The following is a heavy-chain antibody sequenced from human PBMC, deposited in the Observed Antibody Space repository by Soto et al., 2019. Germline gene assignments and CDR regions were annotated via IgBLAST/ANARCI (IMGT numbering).Heavy chain of an antibody. CDR3: ARVYCSGGSCYGIDY. CDR1: GYIFIHHY. D-gene: IGHD2-15*01. V-gene: IGHV1-46*01. CDR2: INPTGDKI. Sequence: ASVKVSCKTSGYIFIHHYIHWVRQAPGQGLEWMGIINPTGDKIDYPQKFQGRHTLTTDTSTSTVYMELSSLRSEDTAVYYCARVYCSGGSCYGIDYWGQGTLVTVSS. J-gene: IGHJ4*02.